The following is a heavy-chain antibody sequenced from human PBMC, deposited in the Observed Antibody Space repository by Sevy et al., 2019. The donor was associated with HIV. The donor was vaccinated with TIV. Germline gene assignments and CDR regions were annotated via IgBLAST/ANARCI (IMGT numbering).Heavy chain of an antibody. V-gene: IGHV4-59*01. CDR3: AGSLYVSSSWPFDY. J-gene: IGHJ4*01. CDR2: IGNT. CDR1: GGSIGTYY. Sequence: SETLSLTCTVSGGSIGTYYWSWIRQSPGKGLEWIGYIGNTNYNPSLKGRVTISVEKSKNRFSLKLNSMTVVDTAVYYCAGSLYVSSSWPFDYWGHGILVTVSS. D-gene: IGHD2-15*01.